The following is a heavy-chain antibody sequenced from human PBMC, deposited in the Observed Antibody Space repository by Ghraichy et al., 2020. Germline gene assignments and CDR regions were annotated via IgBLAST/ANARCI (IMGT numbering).Heavy chain of an antibody. Sequence: SETLSLTCTVSGGSISSSSYYWGWIRQPPGKGLEWIGSIYYSGSTYYNPSLKSRVTISVDTSKNHFSLKLSSVTAADTAVYYCARRYYDSSGYYYYFDYWGQGTLVTVSS. CDR1: GGSISSSSYY. D-gene: IGHD3-22*01. V-gene: IGHV4-39*02. CDR3: ARRYYDSSGYYYYFDY. J-gene: IGHJ4*02. CDR2: IYYSGST.